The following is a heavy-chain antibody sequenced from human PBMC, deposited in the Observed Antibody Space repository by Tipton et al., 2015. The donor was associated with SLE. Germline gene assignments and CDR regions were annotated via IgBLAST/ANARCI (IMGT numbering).Heavy chain of an antibody. V-gene: IGHV4-4*08. CDR3: AREGSGWYRGYYFDY. Sequence: LRLSCTVSGGSISSYYWSWIRQPPGKGLEWIGYIYTSGGTNYNPSLKSRVTISVDTSKNQFSLKLSSVTAADTAVYYCAREGSGWYRGYYFDYWGQGTLVTVSS. D-gene: IGHD6-19*01. CDR1: GGSISSYY. CDR2: IYTSGGT. J-gene: IGHJ4*02.